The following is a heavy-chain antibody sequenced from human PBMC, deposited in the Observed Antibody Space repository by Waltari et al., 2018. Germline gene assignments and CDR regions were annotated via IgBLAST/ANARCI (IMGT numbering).Heavy chain of an antibody. D-gene: IGHD5-12*01. CDR1: GYTFTGYY. J-gene: IGHJ3*02. CDR2: INPNSGGT. V-gene: IGHV1-2*02. CDR3: AREGDRWLRVDAFDI. Sequence: QVQLVQSGAEVKKPGASVKVSCKASGYTFTGYYMHCVRQAPGQGLEWMGWINPNSGGTNYAQKFQGRVTMTRDTSISTAYMELSRLRSDDTAVYYCAREGDRWLRVDAFDIWGQGTMVTVSS.